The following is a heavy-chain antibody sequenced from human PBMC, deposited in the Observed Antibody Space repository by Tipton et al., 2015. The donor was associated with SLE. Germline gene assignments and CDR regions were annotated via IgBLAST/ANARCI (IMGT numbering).Heavy chain of an antibody. CDR3: ARALVGLWGGALFDI. CDR1: GFTVSSSY. V-gene: IGHV3-53*01. CDR2: IYSGGST. Sequence: GSLRLSCAASGFTVSSSYMGWVRQAPGKGLEWVSLIYSGGSTYYADSVRGRFTISRDNSKNTLYLQMNSLRAEDTAVYYCARALVGLWGGALFDIWGQGTMVTVSS. J-gene: IGHJ3*02. D-gene: IGHD2-2*01.